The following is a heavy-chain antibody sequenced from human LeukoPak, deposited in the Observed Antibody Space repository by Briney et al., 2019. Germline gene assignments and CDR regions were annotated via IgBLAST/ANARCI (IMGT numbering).Heavy chain of an antibody. CDR2: INHSGST. D-gene: IGHD3-10*01. J-gene: IGHJ5*02. CDR1: GGSFSGYY. Sequence: SETLSLTCAVYGGSFSGYYWSWIRQPPGKGLEWIGEINHSGSTNYNPSLKSRVTISVDRSKNQFSLKLSSVTAADTAVYYCARGRGSANWFDPWGQRTLVTVSS. V-gene: IGHV4-34*01. CDR3: ARGRGSANWFDP.